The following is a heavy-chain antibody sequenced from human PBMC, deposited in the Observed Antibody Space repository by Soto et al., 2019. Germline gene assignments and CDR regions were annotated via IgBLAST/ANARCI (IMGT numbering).Heavy chain of an antibody. CDR3: VKDGGYCSSATCYSPRNHYFDS. J-gene: IGHJ4*02. D-gene: IGHD2-2*01. CDR2: IKFDGSEK. Sequence: PGGSRRLSCVASGFSFSDYWMIWVRQAPGKGPEWVANIKFDGSEKQYVDSVRGRFSISRDNFRNSLFLQMNSLRAGDTAIYYCVKDGGYCSSATCYSPRNHYFDSWGQGTLVTVSS. V-gene: IGHV3-7*03. CDR1: GFSFSDYW.